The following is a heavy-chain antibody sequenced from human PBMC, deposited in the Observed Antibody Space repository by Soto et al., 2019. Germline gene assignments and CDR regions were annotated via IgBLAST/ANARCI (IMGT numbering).Heavy chain of an antibody. CDR2: ISGSGGST. D-gene: IGHD6-13*01. J-gene: IGHJ6*02. CDR3: AKRLSSWYYYNPPYGMDV. CDR1: GFTFSSYA. Sequence: GGSLRLSCAASGFTFSSYAMSWVRQAPGKGLEWVSAISGSGGSTYYADSVKGRFTISRDNSKNTLYLQMNGLRAEDTAVYYCAKRLSSWYYYNPPYGMDVWGQGTTVTVSS. V-gene: IGHV3-23*01.